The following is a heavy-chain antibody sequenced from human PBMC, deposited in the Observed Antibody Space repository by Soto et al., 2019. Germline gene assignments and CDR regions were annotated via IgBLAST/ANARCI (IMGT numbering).Heavy chain of an antibody. V-gene: IGHV4-59*01. CDR3: ARYRREAVAGYTLDN. Sequence: SETLSLTCTVSGGSISSNYWTWIRQPPGKGLEWIGYVYNSGSTNYNPSLKSRVTISEDTSKSQFSLKVNSMTAADTAVYYCARYRREAVAGYTLDNWGQGILVPVSS. CDR1: GGSISSNY. CDR2: VYNSGST. J-gene: IGHJ4*02. D-gene: IGHD6-13*01.